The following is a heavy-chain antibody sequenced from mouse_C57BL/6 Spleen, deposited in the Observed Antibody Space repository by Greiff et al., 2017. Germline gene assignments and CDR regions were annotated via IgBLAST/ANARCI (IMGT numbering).Heavy chain of an antibody. CDR1: GFNIKDYY. V-gene: IGHV14-2*01. J-gene: IGHJ1*03. Sequence: EVQLQQSGAELVKPGASVKLSCTASGFNIKDYYMHWVKQRTEQGLEWIGRIDPEDGDTKYAPKFQGKATITADTSSNTAYLQLSSLTSEDTAVYYCARSGGGYYVGYFDDWGTGTTVTVSS. CDR2: IDPEDGDT. CDR3: ARSGGGYYVGYFDD. D-gene: IGHD2-3*01.